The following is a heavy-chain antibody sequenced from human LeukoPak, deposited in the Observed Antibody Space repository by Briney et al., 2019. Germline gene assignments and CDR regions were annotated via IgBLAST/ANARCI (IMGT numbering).Heavy chain of an antibody. Sequence: ASVKVSCKASGYTFTSYAMHWVRQAPGQRLEWMGWINGGNGNTKYSQKFQGRVTITRDTSASTAYMELSSLRSEDTAVYYCATVGSSSRLYYYYYGMDVWGQGTTVTVSS. D-gene: IGHD6-13*01. V-gene: IGHV1-3*01. CDR3: ATVGSSSRLYYYYYGMDV. CDR1: GYTFTSYA. CDR2: INGGNGNT. J-gene: IGHJ6*02.